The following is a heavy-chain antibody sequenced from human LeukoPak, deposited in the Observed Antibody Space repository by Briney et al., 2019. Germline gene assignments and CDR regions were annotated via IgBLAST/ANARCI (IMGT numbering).Heavy chain of an antibody. CDR1: SFTFYSYA. CDR3: AGGGHCSSTSCYRHSWFDP. Sequence: PGGSLRLSCAAYSFTFYSYARSRVRQAPGKGLEWVSAVSGGGGSTYYADSVKGRFTISRDNSKNTLYLQMNSLRAEDTSLYCRAGGGHCSSTSCYRHSWFDPWGQGTLVTVSS. J-gene: IGHJ5*02. D-gene: IGHD2-2*02. V-gene: IGHV3-23*01. CDR2: VSGGGGST.